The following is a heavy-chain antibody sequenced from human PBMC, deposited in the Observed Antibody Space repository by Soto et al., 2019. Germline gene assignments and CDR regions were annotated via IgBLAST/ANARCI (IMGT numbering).Heavy chain of an antibody. CDR3: AKRYCPGGGCALFDH. CDR1: GGSISSSSYY. D-gene: IGHD2-8*02. Sequence: PSETLSLTCTVSGGSISSSSYYWGWIRQPPGKGLEWIGSIYYSGSTYYNPSLKSRVTISRDNSKNTVSLQMNSLRAEDTALYYCAKRYCPGGGCALFDHWGQGTLVTVSS. CDR2: IYYSGST. V-gene: IGHV4-39*02. J-gene: IGHJ4*02.